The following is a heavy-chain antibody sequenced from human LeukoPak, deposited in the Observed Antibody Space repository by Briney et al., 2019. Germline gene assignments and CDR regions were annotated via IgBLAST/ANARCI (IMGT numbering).Heavy chain of an antibody. V-gene: IGHV4-30-4*01. CDR2: IYYGGST. CDR3: ARAQRRDTYYYDSSGYWFDY. J-gene: IGHJ4*02. CDR1: GGSISSGDYY. Sequence: PSQTLSLTCTVSGGSISSGDYYWSWIRQPPGKGLEWLGYIYYGGSTYYNPSLKSRVTISVDTSKNQFSLKLSSVTAADTAVYYCARAQRRDTYYYDSSGYWFDYWGQGTLVTVSS. D-gene: IGHD3-22*01.